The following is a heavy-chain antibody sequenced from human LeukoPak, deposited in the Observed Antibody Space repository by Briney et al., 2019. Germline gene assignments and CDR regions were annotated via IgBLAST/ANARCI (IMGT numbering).Heavy chain of an antibody. CDR3: ARRSGSTNDY. J-gene: IGHJ4*02. Sequence: GGSLRISCAASGFTVSRNYMSWVRQAPGKGLEWVSVIYSGGSTYYADSVKGRFTISRDNSKNTLYLQVNSLRAEDTAVYYCARRSGSTNDYWGQGTLVTVSS. CDR1: GFTVSRNY. D-gene: IGHD1-26*01. V-gene: IGHV3-53*01. CDR2: IYSGGST.